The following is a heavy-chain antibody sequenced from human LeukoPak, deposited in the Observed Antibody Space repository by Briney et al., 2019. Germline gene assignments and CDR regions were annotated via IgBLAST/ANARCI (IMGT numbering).Heavy chain of an antibody. V-gene: IGHV4-31*03. Sequence: PSETLSLTCTVSGGSISSGGYYWGWIRQHPGKGLEWIGYIYYSGSTYYNPSLKSRVTISVDTSKNQFTLKLSSVTAADTAVYYCARSSIAVAGNYFDYWGQGTLVTVSS. D-gene: IGHD6-19*01. CDR2: IYYSGST. CDR3: ARSSIAVAGNYFDY. J-gene: IGHJ4*02. CDR1: GGSISSGGYY.